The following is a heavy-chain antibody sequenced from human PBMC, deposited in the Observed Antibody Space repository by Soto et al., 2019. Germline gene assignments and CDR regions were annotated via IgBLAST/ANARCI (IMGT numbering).Heavy chain of an antibody. CDR1: GYSITSGFC. CDR2: ISYSAKT. V-gene: IGHV4-38-2*01. CDR3: TRGAGAPWVRFDS. J-gene: IGHJ4*02. D-gene: IGHD3-22*01. Sequence: PSETLSLTCGVSGYSITSGFCWGCVRQSPGKGLEWIGSISYSAKTFYNPSLASRLSIAVDTSMNQFSLRLTSVTAADTALYYCTRGAGAPWVRFDSWGQGTLVTVSS.